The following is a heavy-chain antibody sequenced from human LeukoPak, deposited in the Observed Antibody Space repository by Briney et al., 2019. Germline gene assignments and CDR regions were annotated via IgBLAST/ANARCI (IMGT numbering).Heavy chain of an antibody. CDR3: ARGSTMTTVTRVHWYFDL. J-gene: IGHJ2*01. D-gene: IGHD4-11*01. CDR1: GGSFSGYY. Sequence: PSETLSLTCAVYGGSFSGYYWSWIRQPPGKGLEWIGEINHSGSTNYNPSLKSRVTISVDTSKNQFSLKLSSVTAADTAVYYCARGSTMTTVTRVHWYFDLWGRGTLVTVSS. V-gene: IGHV4-34*01. CDR2: INHSGST.